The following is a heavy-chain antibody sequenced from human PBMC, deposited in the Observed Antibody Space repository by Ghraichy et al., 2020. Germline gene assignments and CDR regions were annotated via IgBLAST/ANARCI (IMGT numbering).Heavy chain of an antibody. CDR3: ARFGSSDNPDHHYGMDV. CDR1: GGSFSGYY. V-gene: IGHV4-34*01. Sequence: SQTLSLTCAVYGGSFSGYYWSWIRQPPGKGLEWIGEINHSGSTNYNPSLKSRVTISVDTSKNQFSLKLSSVTAADTAVYYCARFGSSDNPDHHYGMDVWGQGTTVTVSS. CDR2: INHSGST. J-gene: IGHJ6*02. D-gene: IGHD3-10*01.